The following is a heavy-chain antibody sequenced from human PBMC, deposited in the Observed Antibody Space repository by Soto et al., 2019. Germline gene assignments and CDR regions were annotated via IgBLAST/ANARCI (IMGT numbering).Heavy chain of an antibody. D-gene: IGHD3-22*01. CDR1: GGSISSSSYY. CDR2: IYYNGST. J-gene: IGHJ6*02. Sequence: SETLSLTCTVSGGSISSSSYYWGWIRQPPGKGLEWIGSIYYNGSTYYKPYLKSRVTISVDTSKNQFYLKLSPMTAADTAVYYCARRLYYDSSGFEGGGMDVWGQGT. CDR3: ARRLYYDSSGFEGGGMDV. V-gene: IGHV4-39*01.